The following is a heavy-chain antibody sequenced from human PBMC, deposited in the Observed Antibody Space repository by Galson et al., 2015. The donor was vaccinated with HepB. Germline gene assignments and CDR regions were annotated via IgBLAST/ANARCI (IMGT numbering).Heavy chain of an antibody. D-gene: IGHD4-17*01. CDR3: ARITSRNGDYAEY. Sequence: SVKVSCKASGYTFTDYYIHWVRQAPGQGLEWMGWVNPNTAGTHYAQKFEGRVTMTRDTSISTAYIKLSGLRSDDTAVYYCARITSRNGDYAEYWGQGSLVTVSS. V-gene: IGHV1-2*02. CDR2: VNPNTAGT. CDR1: GYTFTDYY. J-gene: IGHJ4*02.